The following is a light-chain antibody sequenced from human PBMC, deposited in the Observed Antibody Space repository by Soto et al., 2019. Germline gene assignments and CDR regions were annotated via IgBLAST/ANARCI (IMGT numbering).Light chain of an antibody. CDR2: KAS. J-gene: IGKJ1*01. CDR1: QTISSW. V-gene: IGKV1-5*03. Sequence: DIQMTQSPSTLSGSVGDRVTITCRASQTISSWLAWYQQKPGKAPKLLIYKASTLKSGVPSRFSGSGSGTEFTLTISSLQPDDFATYYCQHYNSYSPTWTFGQGTKGDIK. CDR3: QHYNSYSPTWT.